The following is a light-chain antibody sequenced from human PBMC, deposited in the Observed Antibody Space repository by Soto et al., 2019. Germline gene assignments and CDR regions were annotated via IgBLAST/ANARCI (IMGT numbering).Light chain of an antibody. V-gene: IGKV2-28*01. CDR2: LGS. CDR3: MQALQTIT. Sequence: ILMTQSPLSLPVTPGEPASISCRSSQILLHSNGYNYLDWYLQRPGQSPQLLIYLGSNRASGVPDRFSGSGSGTDFTLKISRVEAEDVGVYYCMQALQTITFGQGTRLEIK. J-gene: IGKJ5*01. CDR1: QILLHSNGYNY.